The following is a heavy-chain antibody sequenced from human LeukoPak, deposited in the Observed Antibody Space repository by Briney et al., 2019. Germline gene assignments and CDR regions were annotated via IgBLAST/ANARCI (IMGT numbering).Heavy chain of an antibody. J-gene: IGHJ4*02. CDR3: ARGGDYENDY. Sequence: GGSLRLSCAASGFTFSSYWTHWVRQTPGKGLVWVSRINGAGSSISYADSVKGRVTISRDNAKNTLYLQMNNLRAEDTAVYYCARGGDYENDYWGQGTLVTVSS. CDR2: INGAGSSI. D-gene: IGHD4-17*01. V-gene: IGHV3-74*01. CDR1: GFTFSSYW.